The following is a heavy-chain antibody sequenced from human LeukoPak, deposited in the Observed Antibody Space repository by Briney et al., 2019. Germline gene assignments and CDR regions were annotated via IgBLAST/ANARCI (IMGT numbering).Heavy chain of an antibody. Sequence: SETLSLTCTVSGGSISSGGYYWSWIRQHPGKGLEWIGYIYYSGSTYYNPSLKSRVTISVDTSKNQFSLKLSSVTAADTAVYYCARGDCDFWSGRYNWFDPWGQGTLVTVSS. CDR1: GGSISSGGYY. CDR2: IYYSGST. CDR3: ARGDCDFWSGRYNWFDP. J-gene: IGHJ5*02. V-gene: IGHV4-31*03. D-gene: IGHD3-3*01.